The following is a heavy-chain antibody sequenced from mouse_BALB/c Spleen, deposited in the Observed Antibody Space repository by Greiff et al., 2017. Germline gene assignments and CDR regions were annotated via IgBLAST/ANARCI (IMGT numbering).Heavy chain of an antibody. J-gene: IGHJ3*01. CDR3: AREGDYAY. Sequence: EVKLVESGGGLVQPGGSRKLSCAASGFTFSSFGMHWVRQAPEKGLEWVAYISSGSSTIYYADTVKGRFTISRDNPKNTLFLQMTSLRSEDTAMYYCAREGDYAYCGQGTLVTVSA. D-gene: IGHD2-4*01. V-gene: IGHV5-17*02. CDR1: GFTFSSFG. CDR2: ISSGSSTI.